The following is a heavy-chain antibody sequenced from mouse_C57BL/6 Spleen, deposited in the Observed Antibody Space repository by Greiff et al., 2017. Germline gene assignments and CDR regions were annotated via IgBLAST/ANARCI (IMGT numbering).Heavy chain of an antibody. CDR3: ARSGLTMITRGPYYFDY. V-gene: IGHV1-54*01. D-gene: IGHD2-4*01. CDR2: INPGSGGT. J-gene: IGHJ2*01. Sequence: QVQLQQSGAELVRPGTSVKVSCKASGYAFTNYLIEWVKQRPGQGLEWIGVINPGSGGTNYNEKFKGKATLTADKSSSTAYMPFSSLTSEDSAVYFCARSGLTMITRGPYYFDYWGQGTTLTVSS. CDR1: GYAFTNYL.